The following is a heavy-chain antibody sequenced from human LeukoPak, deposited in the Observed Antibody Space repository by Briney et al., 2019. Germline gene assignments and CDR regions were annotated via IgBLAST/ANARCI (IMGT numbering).Heavy chain of an antibody. CDR1: GFTFSSYA. CDR2: ISGGSGST. Sequence: GGSLRLSCAASGFTFSSYAMSWVRQAPGKGLAWVSTISGGSGSTYCADSVKGRFTISRDNAKNSLYLQMSSLRAEDTAVYYCARDLEDYNNYGEMGFWGQGTLVTVSS. CDR3: ARDLEDYNNYGEMGF. D-gene: IGHD4-11*01. J-gene: IGHJ4*02. V-gene: IGHV3-23*01.